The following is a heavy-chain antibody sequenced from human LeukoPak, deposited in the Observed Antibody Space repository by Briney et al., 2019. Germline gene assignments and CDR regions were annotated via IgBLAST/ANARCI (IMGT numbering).Heavy chain of an antibody. D-gene: IGHD4-17*01. J-gene: IGHJ4*02. Sequence: ASVKVSCKASGYTFTSYYMHWVRQAPGQGLEWMGIINPSGGCTSYAQKFQGRVTMTRDMSTSTVYMELSSLRSEDTAVYYCARDSRTTVTTNHYYFDYWGQGTLVTVSS. V-gene: IGHV1-46*01. CDR1: GYTFTSYY. CDR3: ARDSRTTVTTNHYYFDY. CDR2: INPSGGCT.